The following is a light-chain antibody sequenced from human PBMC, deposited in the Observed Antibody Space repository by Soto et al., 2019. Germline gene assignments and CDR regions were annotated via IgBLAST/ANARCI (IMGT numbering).Light chain of an antibody. CDR1: QNVNIK. J-gene: IGKJ5*01. CDR2: DAS. Sequence: EIVMTQSPATLSVSPGERATLSCRASQNVNIKLAWYQQKPGQGPRLLIYDASTRATGIPARFSGSGSGTDFTLTISGLQSEDFAVYYCQQYNNGPITFGQGTRLEL. V-gene: IGKV3-15*01. CDR3: QQYNNGPIT.